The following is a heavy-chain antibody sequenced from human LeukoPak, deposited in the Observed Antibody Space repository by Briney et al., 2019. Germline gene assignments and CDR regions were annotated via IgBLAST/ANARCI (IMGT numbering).Heavy chain of an antibody. CDR1: GFTFNSYA. CDR3: GKTTVGYSSGRYPGWPVDY. J-gene: IGHJ4*02. Sequence: PGGSLRLSCVASGFTFNSYAMYWVRQAPGKGLEWISGIFGSGGSAHYADSVKGRFTISRDNSKNTVYLQLDSQRVEDTAVYYCGKTTVGYSSGRYPGWPVDYWGQGALVTVSS. V-gene: IGHV3-23*01. CDR2: IFGSGGSA. D-gene: IGHD2-15*01.